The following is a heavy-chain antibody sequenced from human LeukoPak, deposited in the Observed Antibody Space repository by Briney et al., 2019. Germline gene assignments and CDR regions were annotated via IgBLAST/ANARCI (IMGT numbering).Heavy chain of an antibody. D-gene: IGHD1-7*01. Sequence: SETLSLTCAVSGASISSSNYYWAWIRQPPGKGLEWIGSVYYSGTTYYNPSLKSRVTVSVDTSKNQVSLRLPSVTAADTAVYYCARAGFYPLTGTTHIDYWGQGTFVTVSS. CDR2: VYYSGTT. V-gene: IGHV4-39*07. CDR1: GASISSSNYY. CDR3: ARAGFYPLTGTTHIDY. J-gene: IGHJ4*02.